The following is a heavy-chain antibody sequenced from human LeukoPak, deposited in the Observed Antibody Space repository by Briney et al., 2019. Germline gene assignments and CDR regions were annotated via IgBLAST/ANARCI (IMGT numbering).Heavy chain of an antibody. J-gene: IGHJ4*02. CDR2: VYFSGNT. D-gene: IGHD3-16*01. CDR1: GGSVSSGSYY. CDR3: ARRSVGGGERFDY. V-gene: IGHV4-61*01. Sequence: SETLSLTCTVSGGSVSSGSYYWTWIRQPPGKGLEWIEYVYFSGNTNYNPSLKSRFTISVDTSKNQFSLKLTSVTAADTAVYYCARRSVGGGERFDYWGQGTLVTVSS.